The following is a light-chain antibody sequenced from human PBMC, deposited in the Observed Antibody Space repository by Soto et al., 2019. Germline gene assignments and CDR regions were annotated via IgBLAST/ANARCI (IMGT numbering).Light chain of an antibody. J-gene: IGLJ1*01. Sequence: QSALTQPPSASGSPGQSVTISCTGTSSDVGGYNSVSWYQHLPGKAPKLMIYEVSKRPSGVPDRFSGSKSANTASLTVSRLQAEDEADYYSSSYAGSDNYVFGTGTKVTVL. CDR1: SSDVGGYNS. CDR2: EVS. CDR3: SSYAGSDNYV. V-gene: IGLV2-8*01.